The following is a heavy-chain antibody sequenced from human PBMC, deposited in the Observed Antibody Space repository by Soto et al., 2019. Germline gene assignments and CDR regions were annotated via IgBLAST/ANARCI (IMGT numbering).Heavy chain of an antibody. D-gene: IGHD1-26*01. V-gene: IGHV3-13*04. CDR2: ITTAGDT. J-gene: IGHJ3*01. CDR3: ARRVWDDAFDV. CDR1: GFSFSIYD. Sequence: EVQLVESVGGLVQPGGSLRLSCAASGFSFSIYDMHWVRQTTGKGLEWVSAITTAGDTFYRGSVRGRFTIARENDKTSLYLQMNSLRDGDTAIYYCARRVWDDAFDVWGQGTMVIVSS.